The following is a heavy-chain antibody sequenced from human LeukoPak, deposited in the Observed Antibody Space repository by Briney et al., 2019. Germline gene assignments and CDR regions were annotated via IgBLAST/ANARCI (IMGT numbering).Heavy chain of an antibody. CDR3: ARVNGLGYYDSSGYFDAFDI. CDR1: GFTFDDYG. J-gene: IGHJ3*02. V-gene: IGHV3-20*04. CDR2: INWNGGST. Sequence: GGSLRLSCAASGFTFDDYGMSWVRQAPGKGLEWVSGINWNGGSTVYADSVKGRFTISRDNAKNSLYLQMNSLRAEDTALYYCARVNGLGYYDSSGYFDAFDIWGQGTMVTVSS. D-gene: IGHD3-22*01.